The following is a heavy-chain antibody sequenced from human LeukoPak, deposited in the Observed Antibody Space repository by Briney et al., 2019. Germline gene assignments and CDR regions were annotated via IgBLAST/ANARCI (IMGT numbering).Heavy chain of an antibody. D-gene: IGHD3-9*01. CDR3: ARDSSQLRYFDWLPGRYYYYGMDV. V-gene: IGHV4-59*01. Sequence: KPSETLSLTCTVSGGSISSYYWSWIRQPPGKGLEWIGYVYYSGSTNYNPSLKSRVTISLDTSKNQVSLKLSSVTAADTAVYYCARDSSQLRYFDWLPGRYYYYGMDVWGQGTTVTVSS. CDR1: GGSISSYY. J-gene: IGHJ6*02. CDR2: VYYSGST.